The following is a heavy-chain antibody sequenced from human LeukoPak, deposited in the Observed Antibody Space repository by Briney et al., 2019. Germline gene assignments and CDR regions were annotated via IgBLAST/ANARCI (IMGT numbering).Heavy chain of an antibody. V-gene: IGHV3-30*18. J-gene: IGHJ4*02. D-gene: IGHD3-22*01. CDR1: GFTFSSYG. Sequence: GGSLRLSCAASGFTFSSYGMHWVRQAPGKGLEWVAVISYDGSNKYYADSVKGRFTISRDNSKNTLYLQMNSLRAEDTAVYYCAKGGAGKYYYDSSGYYLGYWGQGTLVTVSS. CDR2: ISYDGSNK. CDR3: AKGGAGKYYYDSSGYYLGY.